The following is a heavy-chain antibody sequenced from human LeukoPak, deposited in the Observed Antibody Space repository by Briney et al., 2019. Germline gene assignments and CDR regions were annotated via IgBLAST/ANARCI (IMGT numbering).Heavy chain of an antibody. V-gene: IGHV4-4*07. Sequence: PSETLSLTCTVSGGSISSYWSWIRQPAGKGLEWIGRIYGSGTTTYNPSLKSRVSMSIDTSKNQFSLKLMSVTAADTAVYYCARGQSRITIFGVAIMRGAFDIWGQGTMVTVSS. J-gene: IGHJ3*02. D-gene: IGHD3-3*01. CDR3: ARGQSRITIFGVAIMRGAFDI. CDR1: GGSISSY. CDR2: IYGSGTT.